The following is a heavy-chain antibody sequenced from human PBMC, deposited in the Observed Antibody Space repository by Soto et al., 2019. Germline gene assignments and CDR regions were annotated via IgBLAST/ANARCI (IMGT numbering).Heavy chain of an antibody. CDR1: GGIFGSHG. V-gene: IGHV1-69*01. Sequence: QVQLIQSEAEVKKPGSSVRVSYTASGGIFGSHGFSWVRQAPGQRLEWVGGFIPIFRTLTYTEKFQARVRIAADESTNTVYLDLSSLTSEDTAVYYCVRDRRIYYSDPHDEFVASDYEVWGQGTMFSVSS. J-gene: IGHJ3*01. D-gene: IGHD3-22*01. CDR3: VRDRRIYYSDPHDEFVASDYEV. CDR2: FIPIFRTL.